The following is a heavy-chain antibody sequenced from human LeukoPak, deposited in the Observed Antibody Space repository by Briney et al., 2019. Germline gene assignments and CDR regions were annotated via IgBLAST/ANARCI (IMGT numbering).Heavy chain of an antibody. D-gene: IGHD1-1*01. CDR2: IRYDGSNK. Sequence: GGSLRLSCAASGFTFSSYGMHWVRQAPGKGLEWVAFIRYDGSNKYYADSVKGRFTISRDNSKNTLYLQMNSLRAEDTAVYYCAKDGTGTRPGAFDIWGQGTMVTVSS. V-gene: IGHV3-30*02. CDR1: GFTFSSYG. CDR3: AKDGTGTRPGAFDI. J-gene: IGHJ3*02.